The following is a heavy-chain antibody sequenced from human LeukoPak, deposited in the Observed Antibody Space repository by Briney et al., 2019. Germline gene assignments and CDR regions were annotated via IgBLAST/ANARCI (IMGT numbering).Heavy chain of an antibody. CDR3: ARVRWTYGVDV. CDR2: INHSGST. V-gene: IGHV4-34*01. J-gene: IGHJ6*02. Sequence: PSETLSLTCAVYGGSFSGYYWSWIRQPPGKGLEWIGEINHSGSTNYNPSLKSRVTISIDTSKNQFSLKLSSVTAADTAVYYCARVRWTYGVDVWDQGTTVTVSS. D-gene: IGHD4-23*01. CDR1: GGSFSGYY.